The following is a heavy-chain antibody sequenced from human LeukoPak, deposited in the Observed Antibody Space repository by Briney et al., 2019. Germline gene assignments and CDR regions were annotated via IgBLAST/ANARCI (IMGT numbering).Heavy chain of an antibody. V-gene: IGHV1-46*01. D-gene: IGHD2-21*02. J-gene: IGHJ4*02. CDR2: SNPSGGST. Sequence: ASVKVSCKASGYTFTSYYMHWERQAPGQGLEWMGISNPSGGSTSYAQKFQGRVTMTRDTSTSTVYMELSSLRSEDTAVYYCASDSAVVTAMPRYFDHWGQGTLVTVSS. CDR3: ASDSAVVTAMPRYFDH. CDR1: GYTFTSYY.